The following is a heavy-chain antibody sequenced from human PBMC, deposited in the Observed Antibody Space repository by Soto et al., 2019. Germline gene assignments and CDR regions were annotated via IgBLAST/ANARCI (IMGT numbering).Heavy chain of an antibody. J-gene: IGHJ4*02. Sequence: GGSLRLSCAASGFSFSSSDMHWVRQATGEGLEWVSGIGSAGDTFYLGSVKGRFIISRDNAKNSLYLQMNSLISEDTAVYYCATPQDYDGCLDSWGQGTLVTVSS. V-gene: IGHV3-13*04. CDR1: GFSFSSSD. CDR2: IGSAGDT. CDR3: ATPQDYDGCLDS. D-gene: IGHD3-22*01.